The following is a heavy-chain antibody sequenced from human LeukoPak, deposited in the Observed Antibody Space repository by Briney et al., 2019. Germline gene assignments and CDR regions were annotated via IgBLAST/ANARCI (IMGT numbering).Heavy chain of an antibody. Sequence: ASVKVSCKASGYTFTGYYMHWVRQAPGQGLEWMGWINPNSGGTNYAQKFQGRGTMTRDTSISTTYMELRRLRPDDAAVYNGTTGTRVTNIVVVPAAFDYWGQGTLVTVSS. D-gene: IGHD2-2*01. CDR3: TTGTRVTNIVVVPAAFDY. CDR1: GYTFTGYY. J-gene: IGHJ4*02. V-gene: IGHV1-2*02. CDR2: INPNSGGT.